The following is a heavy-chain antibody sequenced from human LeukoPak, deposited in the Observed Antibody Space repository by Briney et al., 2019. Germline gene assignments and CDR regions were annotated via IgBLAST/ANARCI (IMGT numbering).Heavy chain of an antibody. Sequence: ASVKVSCKASGYTFTGYYMHWVRQAPGQGLEWMGWINPSSGGTNYAQKFQGRVTMTRDTSISTAYMELSRLRSDDTAVYYCARRVAARGGYYFDYWGQGTLVTVSS. J-gene: IGHJ4*02. D-gene: IGHD6-6*01. CDR3: ARRVAARGGYYFDY. CDR2: INPSSGGT. CDR1: GYTFTGYY. V-gene: IGHV1-2*02.